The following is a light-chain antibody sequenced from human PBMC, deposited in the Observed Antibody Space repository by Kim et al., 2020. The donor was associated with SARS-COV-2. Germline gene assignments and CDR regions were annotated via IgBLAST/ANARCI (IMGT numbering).Light chain of an antibody. J-gene: IGLJ2*01. CDR2: DTN. Sequence: PGQKVTISCSGSYNIGDNSVSWYQHLPGTAPKLLIYDTNKRPSGIPDRFSGSKSGTSATLGITGLQTGDEADYYCAAWDGGLNPGVLGGGTQLTVL. V-gene: IGLV1-51*01. CDR3: AAWDGGLNPGV. CDR1: YNIGDNS.